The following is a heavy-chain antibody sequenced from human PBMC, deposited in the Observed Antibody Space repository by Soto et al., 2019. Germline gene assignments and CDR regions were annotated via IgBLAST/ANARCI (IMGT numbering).Heavy chain of an antibody. CDR3: AKDPPRERIQPDYGMDV. V-gene: IGHV3-23*01. CDR1: GFTFDSCV. Sequence: GGSLRLSCAASGFTFDSCVMSWVRQAPGKGLEWLSLISGSGRYTDYADSVKGRFTISRDNSKNTLYLQMNSLRVEDTAVYYCAKDPPRERIQPDYGMDVWGQGTTVTVSS. CDR2: ISGSGRYT. J-gene: IGHJ6*02.